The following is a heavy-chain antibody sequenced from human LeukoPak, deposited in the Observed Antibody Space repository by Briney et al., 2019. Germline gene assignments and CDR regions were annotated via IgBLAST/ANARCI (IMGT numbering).Heavy chain of an antibody. CDR3: AREVGRGYSGYDTVAFDY. V-gene: IGHV1-69*06. CDR1: GGTFSSYA. Sequence: SVKVSCKASGGTFSSYAISWVRQAPGQGLEWMGRIIPIFGTANYAQKFRGRVTITADKSTGTAYMELSSLRSEDTAVYYCAREVGRGYSGYDTVAFDYWGQGTLVTVSS. J-gene: IGHJ4*02. D-gene: IGHD5-12*01. CDR2: IIPIFGTA.